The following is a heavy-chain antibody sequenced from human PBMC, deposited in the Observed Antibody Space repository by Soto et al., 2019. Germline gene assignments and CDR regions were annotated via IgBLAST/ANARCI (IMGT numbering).Heavy chain of an antibody. V-gene: IGHV3-23*01. J-gene: IGHJ5*02. D-gene: IGHD3-10*01. CDR3: AKSAMVRGGGWFDP. CDR2: ISGSGGIT. CDR1: GFTFSSYA. Sequence: EVQLLESGGGLVQPGGSLRLSCAASGFTFSSYAMSWVPKAPGKGLEWVSDISGSGGITYYADSVKGRFTSSRDNSKNTLYLQMNSLRAEDTAVYYCAKSAMVRGGGWFDPWGQGTLVTVSS.